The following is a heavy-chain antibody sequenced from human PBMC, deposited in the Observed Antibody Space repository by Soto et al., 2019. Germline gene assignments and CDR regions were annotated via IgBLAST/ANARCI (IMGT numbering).Heavy chain of an antibody. Sequence: EVQLVESGGGLVKPGGSLRPSCAASGFTFSSYSMNWVRQAPGKGLEWVSSISSSSSYIYYADSVKGRFTISRDNAKNSLYLQMNSLRAEDTAVYYCARGRVEGVKRSSWYNADWGQGTLVTVSS. D-gene: IGHD6-13*01. V-gene: IGHV3-21*01. CDR3: ARGRVEGVKRSSWYNAD. CDR1: GFTFSSYS. J-gene: IGHJ4*02. CDR2: ISSSSSYI.